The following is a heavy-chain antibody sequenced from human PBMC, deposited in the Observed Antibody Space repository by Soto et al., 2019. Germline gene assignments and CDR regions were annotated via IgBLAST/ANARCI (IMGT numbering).Heavy chain of an antibody. CDR1: GASISRGGSS. Sequence: SETLSLTCAVSGASISRGGSSWSWIRQAPGTGLEWIGYIYHNGITNYNPSLKSRVTISVDKSQNQFSLSLNFVTAADTAVYYCARGLAVRGSYGLDVWGQGTTVTVSS. CDR2: IYHNGIT. J-gene: IGHJ6*02. V-gene: IGHV4-30-2*01. D-gene: IGHD3-10*01. CDR3: ARGLAVRGSYGLDV.